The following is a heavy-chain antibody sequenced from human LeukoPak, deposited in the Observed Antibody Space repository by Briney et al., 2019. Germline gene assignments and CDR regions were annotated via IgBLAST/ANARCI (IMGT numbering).Heavy chain of an antibody. CDR2: INPSSGST. Sequence: ASSKVSCKASGFTFTSHYIHWVRQAPGLGLEWMGMINPSSGSTTYAQKFQVRVTMTRDKSTSTVYMELSSLRPEDTAVYYCARLSNYSPPSFDYWGQGTLVTVSS. J-gene: IGHJ4*02. V-gene: IGHV1-46*01. CDR3: ARLSNYSPPSFDY. D-gene: IGHD4-11*01. CDR1: GFTFTSHY.